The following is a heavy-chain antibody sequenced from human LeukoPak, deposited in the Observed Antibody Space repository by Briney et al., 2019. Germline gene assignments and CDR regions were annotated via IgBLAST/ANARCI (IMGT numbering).Heavy chain of an antibody. D-gene: IGHD2-2*01. Sequence: GGSLRLSRAASGFTFSSSWMTWVRQAPGKELEWVAIIKPDGSDKSYVGSVKGRFTISRDNAKNSLYLQMNSLTAEDTAVYYCARARGALIVVVPAAPFDYWGQGTLVTVSS. J-gene: IGHJ4*02. CDR2: IKPDGSDK. V-gene: IGHV3-7*01. CDR3: ARARGALIVVVPAAPFDY. CDR1: GFTFSSSW.